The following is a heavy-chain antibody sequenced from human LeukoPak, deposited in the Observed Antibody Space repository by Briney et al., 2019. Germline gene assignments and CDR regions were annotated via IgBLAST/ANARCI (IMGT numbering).Heavy chain of an antibody. V-gene: IGHV3-11*06. CDR2: ISSSSSYI. CDR1: GFTFSDYY. Sequence: GGSLRLSCAASGFTFSDYYMSWIRQAPGKGLEWVSSISSSSSYIYYADSVKGRFTISRDNAKNSLYLQMSSLRAEDTAVYYCARVGYYYDSSGYYYYFDYWGQGTLVTVSS. J-gene: IGHJ4*02. D-gene: IGHD3-22*01. CDR3: ARVGYYYDSSGYYYYFDY.